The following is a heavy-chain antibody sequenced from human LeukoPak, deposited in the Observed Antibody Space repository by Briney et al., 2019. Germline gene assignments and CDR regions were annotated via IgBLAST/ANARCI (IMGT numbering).Heavy chain of an antibody. CDR3: ARVRDIWYWGAFDI. Sequence: SETLSPTCTVSGGSISSYYWSWIRQPPGKGLEWIGYIYYSGSTNYNPSLKSRVTISVDTSKNQFSLKLSSVTAADTAVYYCARVRDIWYWGAFDIWGQGTMVTVSS. CDR1: GGSISSYY. CDR2: IYYSGST. V-gene: IGHV4-59*01. D-gene: IGHD2-8*02. J-gene: IGHJ3*02.